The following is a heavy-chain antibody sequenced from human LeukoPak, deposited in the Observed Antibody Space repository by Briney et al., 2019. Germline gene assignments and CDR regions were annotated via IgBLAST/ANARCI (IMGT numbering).Heavy chain of an antibody. CDR1: GFTFDEYG. CDR2: INWNGGST. V-gene: IGHV3-20*04. D-gene: IGHD2-15*01. CDR3: AKAGAVVVVAAKYFDY. J-gene: IGHJ4*02. Sequence: GGSLRLSCAASGFTFDEYGMSWVRQAPGKGLEWVSGINWNGGSTEYADSVKGRFTISRDNAKNSLYLQMNSLRAEDTALYYCAKAGAVVVVAAKYFDYWGQGTLVTVSS.